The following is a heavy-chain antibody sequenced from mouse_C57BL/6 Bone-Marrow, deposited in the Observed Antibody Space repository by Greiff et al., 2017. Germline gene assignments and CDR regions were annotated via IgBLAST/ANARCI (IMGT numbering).Heavy chain of an antibody. V-gene: IGHV1-81*01. CDR2: IYPRSGNT. CDR3: ARGDDSSWFAY. J-gene: IGHJ3*01. D-gene: IGHD2-12*01. Sequence: VQVVESGAELARPGASVKLSCKASGYTFTSYGISWVKQRTGQGLEWIGEIYPRSGNTYYNEKFKGKATLTADKSSSTAYMELRSLTSEDSAVYFCARGDDSSWFAYWGQGTLVTVSA. CDR1: GYTFTSYG.